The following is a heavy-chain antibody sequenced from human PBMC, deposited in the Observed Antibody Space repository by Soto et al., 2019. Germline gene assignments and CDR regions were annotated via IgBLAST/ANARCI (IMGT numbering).Heavy chain of an antibody. V-gene: IGHV3-23*01. CDR3: AKQRAGYGSGSDTYFFDF. D-gene: IGHD3-10*01. CDR2: LSGSGGTT. J-gene: IGHJ4*02. CDR1: GFTFSTYA. Sequence: EVQLLESGGGLAQPGGSLRLSCSTSGFTFSTYAMNWVRQAPGKGLEWVSALSGSGGTTYYADSVRGRFTISRDNSKNTLFLQMNSLRDEDTALYYCAKQRAGYGSGSDTYFFDFCGQGTLVTVSS.